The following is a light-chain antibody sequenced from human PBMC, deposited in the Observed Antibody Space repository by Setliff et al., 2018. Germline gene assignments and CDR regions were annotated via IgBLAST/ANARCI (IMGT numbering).Light chain of an antibody. CDR3: CSYAGSRDVV. CDR1: SSDVGSYNL. J-gene: IGLJ2*01. Sequence: QSALTQPASVSGSPGQSITISCTGTSSDVGSYNLVSWYQQHPGKAPKLMIYEVSKRPSGVSNRFSGSKSGNTASLTISRLQAEDEADYYCCSYAGSRDVVFGGGT. CDR2: EVS. V-gene: IGLV2-23*02.